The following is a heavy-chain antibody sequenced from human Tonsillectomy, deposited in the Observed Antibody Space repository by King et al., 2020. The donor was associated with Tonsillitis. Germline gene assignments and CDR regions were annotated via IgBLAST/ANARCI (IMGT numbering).Heavy chain of an antibody. Sequence: VQLVESGGGLVQPGGSLRLSCAASGFTFSIYVMSWVRQAPGKGLEWVSAISGSGGGTYSADSVKGRFTISRDNSKNTLYLQMNSLRAEDTAVYYCAKDRASSVYDSDSGLDYWGQGSLVTVSS. D-gene: IGHD5/OR15-5a*01. J-gene: IGHJ4*02. V-gene: IGHV3-23*04. CDR2: ISGSGGGT. CDR1: GFTFSIYV. CDR3: AKDRASSVYDSDSGLDY.